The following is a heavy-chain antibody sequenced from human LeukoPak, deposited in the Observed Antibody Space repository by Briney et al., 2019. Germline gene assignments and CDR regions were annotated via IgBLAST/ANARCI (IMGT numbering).Heavy chain of an antibody. Sequence: GGSLRLSCAASGFTLTNAWMNWVRQAPGKGLEWVSSISSSSSYIYYADSVKGRFTISRDNAKNSLYLQMNSLRAEDTAVYYCASSSGWYIGSWFDPWGQGTLVTVSS. V-gene: IGHV3-21*01. J-gene: IGHJ5*02. D-gene: IGHD6-19*01. CDR3: ASSSGWYIGSWFDP. CDR1: GFTLTNAW. CDR2: ISSSSSYI.